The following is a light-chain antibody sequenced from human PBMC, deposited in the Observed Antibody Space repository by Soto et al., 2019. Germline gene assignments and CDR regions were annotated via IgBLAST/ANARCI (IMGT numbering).Light chain of an antibody. V-gene: IGLV2-14*01. Sequence: QSALTQPASVSGSPGQSITISCTGTSRDVGAYNYVSWYQQQSGKAPKLMIYDVSNRPSGVSNRFSGSKSGNTASLTISGLQAEDEADYYCSSYTSSSTLEFGGGTKLTVL. CDR3: SSYTSSSTLE. CDR1: SRDVGAYNY. J-gene: IGLJ2*01. CDR2: DVS.